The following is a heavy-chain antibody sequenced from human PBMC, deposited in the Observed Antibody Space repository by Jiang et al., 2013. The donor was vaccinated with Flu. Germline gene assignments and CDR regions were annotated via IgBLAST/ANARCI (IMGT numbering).Heavy chain of an antibody. CDR1: GDSVSSNSAA. CDR3: ARARDLVVTAVPYYYGMDV. Sequence: QTLSLTCAISGDSVSSNSAAWNWIRQSPSRGLEWLGRTYYRSKWYNDYAVSVKSRITINPDTSKNQFSLQLNSVTPEDTAVYYCARARDLVVTAVPYYYGMDVWGQGTTVTVSS. D-gene: IGHD2-21*02. CDR2: TYYRSKWYN. J-gene: IGHJ6*02. V-gene: IGHV6-1*01.